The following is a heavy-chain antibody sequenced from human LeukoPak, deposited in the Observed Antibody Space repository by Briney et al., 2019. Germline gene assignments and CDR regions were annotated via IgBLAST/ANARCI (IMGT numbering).Heavy chain of an antibody. CDR1: GGSISSSSYY. D-gene: IGHD3-10*01. J-gene: IGHJ4*02. V-gene: IGHV4-39*01. CDR2: VSHSGRT. Sequence: PSETLSLTCTVSGGSISSSSYYRGWIRQPPGKGLEWIGSVSHSGRTYYHPSLKSRVTISVDTSKNQFSLRLNSVTAADTAVYYCVRHVGDSGSYPDYWGQGTLVTVSS. CDR3: VRHVGDSGSYPDY.